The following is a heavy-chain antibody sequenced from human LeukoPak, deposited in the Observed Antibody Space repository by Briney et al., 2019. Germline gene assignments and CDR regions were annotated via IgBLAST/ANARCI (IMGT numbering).Heavy chain of an antibody. V-gene: IGHV1-8*01. CDR1: GYTFTSYD. Sequence: GASVKVSCKASGYTFTSYDINWVRQATGQGLEWMGWMNPNSGNTGYAQKFQGRVTMTRNTSISTAYMELSSLRSEDTAAYYCARVIPDSSSRYGYYYYGMDVWGQGTTVTVSS. CDR3: ARVIPDSSSRYGYYYYGMDV. J-gene: IGHJ6*02. CDR2: MNPNSGNT. D-gene: IGHD6-13*01.